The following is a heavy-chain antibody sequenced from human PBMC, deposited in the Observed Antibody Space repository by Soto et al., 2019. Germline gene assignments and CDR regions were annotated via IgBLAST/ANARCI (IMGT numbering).Heavy chain of an antibody. D-gene: IGHD4-17*01. CDR3: AKVGGYGDYYSN. CDR2: ISYDGSNK. CDR1: GFTFSSYG. Sequence: GGSLRLSCAASGFTFSSYGMHWVRQAPGKGLEWVAVISYDGSNKYYADSVKGRFTISRDNSKNTLYLQMNSLRAEDTAVYYCAKVGGYGDYYSNWGQGTLVTVSS. V-gene: IGHV3-30*18. J-gene: IGHJ4*02.